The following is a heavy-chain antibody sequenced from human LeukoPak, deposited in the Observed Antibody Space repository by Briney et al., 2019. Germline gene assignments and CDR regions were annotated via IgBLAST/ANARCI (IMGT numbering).Heavy chain of an antibody. CDR3: ARGRYGGNSYYFDY. Sequence: GGSLRLSCAASGFTFSNYWMSWVRHAPGKGLEWVANLRQRGSDKYYVDSVKGRFTISRDNAENSLYLQVNSLRAEDTAVYYCARGRYGGNSYYFDYWGQGTLVTVSS. D-gene: IGHD4-23*01. V-gene: IGHV3-7*01. CDR1: GFTFSNYW. J-gene: IGHJ4*02. CDR2: LRQRGSDK.